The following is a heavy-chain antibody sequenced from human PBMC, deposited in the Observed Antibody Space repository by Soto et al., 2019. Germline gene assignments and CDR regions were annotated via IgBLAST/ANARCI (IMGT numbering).Heavy chain of an antibody. Sequence: PSETLSLTCAVSGYSISSGGYSWSWIRQPPGKGLEWIGYIYHTGSTYYNPSLNSRVTISVDTSKNQFSLKLNSVTAADTAMYYCATKGDWQLGYFDYWGQGTLVTVSS. V-gene: IGHV4-30-2*01. CDR2: IYHTGST. CDR1: GYSISSGGYS. J-gene: IGHJ4*02. CDR3: ATKGDWQLGYFDY. D-gene: IGHD6-6*01.